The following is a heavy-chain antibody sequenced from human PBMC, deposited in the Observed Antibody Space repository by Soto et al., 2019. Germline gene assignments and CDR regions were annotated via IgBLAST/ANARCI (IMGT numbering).Heavy chain of an antibody. J-gene: IGHJ4*02. CDR1: GGSISSYY. V-gene: IGHV4-59*08. Sequence: SETLSLTCTVSGGSISSYYWSWIRQPPGKGLEWIGYIYYSGSTDYNPSLKSRVTISVDTSKNQFSLKLNSVTAADTVVYYCARQATTVTTFDFDCWGRGTLVTVSS. CDR3: ARQATTVTTFDFDC. D-gene: IGHD4-17*01. CDR2: IYYSGST.